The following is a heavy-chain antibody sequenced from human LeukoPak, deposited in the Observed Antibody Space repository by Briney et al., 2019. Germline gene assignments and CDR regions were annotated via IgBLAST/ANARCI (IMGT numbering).Heavy chain of an antibody. CDR2: ISWNSGGI. CDR1: GFTFDDYA. D-gene: IGHD2-15*01. J-gene: IGHJ3*02. V-gene: IGHV3-9*01. Sequence: GRSLRLSCAASGFTFDDYAMHWVRQAPGKGLEGVSGISWNSGGIGYADSVKGRFTISRDNAKNSLYLQMNSLRAEDTALYYCAKAVDSDILPNAFDIWGQGTMLTVSS. CDR3: AKAVDSDILPNAFDI.